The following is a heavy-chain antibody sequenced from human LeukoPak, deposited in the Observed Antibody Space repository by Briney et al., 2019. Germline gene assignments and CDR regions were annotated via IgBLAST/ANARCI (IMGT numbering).Heavy chain of an antibody. V-gene: IGHV3-7*01. CDR1: GFTFSTYT. CDR2: IKQDGSEK. D-gene: IGHD4-17*01. J-gene: IGHJ4*02. CDR3: ARQDNDYGDHYFDY. Sequence: GGSLRLSCAASGFTFSTYTMNWVRQAPGKGLEWVANIKQDGSEKYYVDSVKGRFTISRDNAKNSLYLQMNSLRAEDTAVYYCARQDNDYGDHYFDYWGQGTLVTVSS.